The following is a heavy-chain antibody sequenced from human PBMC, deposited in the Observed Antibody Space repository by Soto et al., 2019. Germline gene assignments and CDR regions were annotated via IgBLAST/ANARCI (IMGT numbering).Heavy chain of an antibody. D-gene: IGHD4-17*01. Sequence: EVQLVESGGGLVKPGGSLRLSCAASGFTFSNAWMNWVRQAPGKGLEWVGRIKSKTDGGTTDYAAPVKGRFTISRDDSKNTLYLQMNSLKTEDTDVYYCTTEDGVYGDYGGVSYYYGMDVWGQGTTVTVSS. V-gene: IGHV3-15*07. CDR2: IKSKTDGGTT. CDR3: TTEDGVYGDYGGVSYYYGMDV. J-gene: IGHJ6*02. CDR1: GFTFSNAW.